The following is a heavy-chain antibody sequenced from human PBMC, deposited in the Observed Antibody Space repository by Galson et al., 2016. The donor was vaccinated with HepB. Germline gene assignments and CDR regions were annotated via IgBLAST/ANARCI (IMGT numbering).Heavy chain of an antibody. V-gene: IGHV4-39*01. CDR2: MHHSGST. J-gene: IGHJ4*02. CDR1: GVSISSSTLY. D-gene: IGHD5-18*01. Sequence: ETLSLTCTVSGVSISSSTLYWGWIRQPPGKGLEWIGRMHHSGSTDYNPSLKSRVTISVDTSKSQLSVELTSVTAADTAVYYCASSHPGTAYFNFWGQGTLVTVSS. CDR3: ASSHPGTAYFNF.